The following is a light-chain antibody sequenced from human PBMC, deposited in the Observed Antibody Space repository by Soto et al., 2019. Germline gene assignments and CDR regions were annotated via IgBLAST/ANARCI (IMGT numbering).Light chain of an antibody. V-gene: IGKV1-5*03. CDR1: QSISSW. Sequence: DIQMTQSPSTLSASVGDRVTITFRASQSISSWLAWYQQKPGKATKLLIYKASSLESGVPSRFSGSGSGTEFTITISSLQPDDFATYYCQQYNSYSWTVGQGTKVDIK. CDR3: QQYNSYSWT. CDR2: KAS. J-gene: IGKJ1*01.